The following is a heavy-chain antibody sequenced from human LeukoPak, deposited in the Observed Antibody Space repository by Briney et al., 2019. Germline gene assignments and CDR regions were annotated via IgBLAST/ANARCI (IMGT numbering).Heavy chain of an antibody. CDR3: AREGFSPVGFDY. D-gene: IGHD3-16*01. CDR2: IYYSGGT. CDR1: GGSISSYY. J-gene: IGHJ4*02. Sequence: SETLSLTCTVSGGSISSYYWSWIRQPPGKGLEWIGYIYYSGGTNYNPSLKSRVTISVDTSKNQFSLKLSSVTAADTAVYYRAREGFSPVGFDYWGQGTLVTVSS. V-gene: IGHV4-59*01.